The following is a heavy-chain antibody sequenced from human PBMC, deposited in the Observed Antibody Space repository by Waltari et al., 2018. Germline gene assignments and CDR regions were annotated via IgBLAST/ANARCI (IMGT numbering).Heavy chain of an antibody. CDR3: ARGLWFGDPNLQGGMDV. CDR1: GGSFAGFF. V-gene: IGHV1-69*09. CDR2: IIPILRIA. Sequence: QMQLVQSGAEVKRPGASMTISCKASGGSFAGFFIHWLRQAPGQGLEWMGRIIPILRIANYAQKFQGRVTITADKSTSTAYMELSSLRSEDTAVYYCARGLWFGDPNLQGGMDVWGQGTTVTVSS. D-gene: IGHD3-10*01. J-gene: IGHJ6*02.